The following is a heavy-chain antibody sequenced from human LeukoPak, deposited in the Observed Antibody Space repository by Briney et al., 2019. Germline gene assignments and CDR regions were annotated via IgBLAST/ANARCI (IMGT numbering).Heavy chain of an antibody. CDR3: ARDRGGYSSTWTTGVFDY. J-gene: IGHJ4*02. CDR1: GFTFSSYW. CDR2: IKQDGSEK. Sequence: GGSLRLSCAASGFTFSSYWMSWVRQAPGKGLEWVANIKQDGSEKDSVDSVKGRFTISRDNAKNSLYLQMNSLRAEDTAVYYCARDRGGYSSTWTTGVFDYWGQGTLVTVST. V-gene: IGHV3-7*01. D-gene: IGHD6-13*01.